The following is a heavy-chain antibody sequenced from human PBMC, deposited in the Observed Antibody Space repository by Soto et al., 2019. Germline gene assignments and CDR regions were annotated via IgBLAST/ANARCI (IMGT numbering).Heavy chain of an antibody. CDR3: ARGDYAPRTETQPNRGGMDV. V-gene: IGHV3-21*04. CDR1: GFTFKGYT. D-gene: IGHD7-27*01. CDR2: ISSRSDYI. Sequence: PGGSLRLSCRASGFTFKGYTMNWVRQAPGKGLEWVASISSRSDYIHYADSVKGRFTISRENAENSLFLELTSLRVDDTALYYCARGDYAPRTETQPNRGGMDVWGQGTTVTVSS. J-gene: IGHJ6*02.